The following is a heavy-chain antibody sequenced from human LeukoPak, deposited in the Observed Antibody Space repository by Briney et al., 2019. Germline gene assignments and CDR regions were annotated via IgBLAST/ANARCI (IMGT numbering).Heavy chain of an antibody. CDR3: ARVICSGGSCRFDY. CDR1: GGSFSGYY. J-gene: IGHJ4*02. Sequence: SETLSPTCAVYGGSFSGYYWSWIRQPPGKGLEWIGEINHSGSTNYNPSLKSRVTMSVDTSKNQFSLKLSSVTAADTAVYYCARVICSGGSCRFDYWGQGTLVTVSS. D-gene: IGHD2-15*01. V-gene: IGHV4-34*01. CDR2: INHSGST.